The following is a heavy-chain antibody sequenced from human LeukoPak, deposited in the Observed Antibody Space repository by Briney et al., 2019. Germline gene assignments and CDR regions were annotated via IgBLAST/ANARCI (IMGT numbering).Heavy chain of an antibody. J-gene: IGHJ4*02. CDR2: INNSGST. CDR1: GGSISSYY. Sequence: PSETLSLTCTVSGGSISSYYWSWIRKPPGKGLEWIGVINNSGSTNNNPTLKSPVTISVDTSKDQFSPKLSSVTAADTAVYYCARGRLRATTGFYYCDYWGQGTLVTVSS. V-gene: IGHV4-34*01. D-gene: IGHD1-26*01. CDR3: ARGRLRATTGFYYCDY.